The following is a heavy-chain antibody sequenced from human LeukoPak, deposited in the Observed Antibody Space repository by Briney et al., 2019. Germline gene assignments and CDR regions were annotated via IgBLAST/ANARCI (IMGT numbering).Heavy chain of an antibody. V-gene: IGHV4-39*07. J-gene: IGHJ6*03. CDR3: ARDGGYSYGWDTKYYYYYYMDV. Sequence: SETLSLTCTVSGGSISSSSYYWGWIRQPPGKGLEWIGSIYYSGSTYYNPSLKSRVTISVDTSKNQFSLKLSSVTAADTAVYYCARDGGYSYGWDTKYYYYYYMDVWGKGTTVTISS. CDR1: GGSISSSSYY. D-gene: IGHD5-18*01. CDR2: IYYSGST.